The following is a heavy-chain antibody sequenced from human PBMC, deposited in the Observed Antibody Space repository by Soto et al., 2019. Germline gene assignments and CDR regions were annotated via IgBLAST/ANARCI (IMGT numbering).Heavy chain of an antibody. Sequence: GGSLRLSCAASGFTFSSYAMHWVRQAPGKGLEWVAVISYDGSNKYYADSVKGRFTISRDNSKNTLYLQMNSLRAEDTAVYYCARDPGGSSGCYGAFDIWGQGTTVTV. CDR3: ARDPGGSSGCYGAFDI. J-gene: IGHJ3*02. CDR2: ISYDGSNK. D-gene: IGHD6-19*01. CDR1: GFTFSSYA. V-gene: IGHV3-30-3*01.